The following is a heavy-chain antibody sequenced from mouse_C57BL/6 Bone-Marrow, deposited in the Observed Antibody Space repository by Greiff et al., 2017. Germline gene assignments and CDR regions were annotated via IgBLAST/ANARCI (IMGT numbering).Heavy chain of an antibody. CDR2: IDPSDSYT. CDR3: ARGGLIYDGYYFYYFDY. J-gene: IGHJ2*01. V-gene: IGHV1-59*01. CDR1: GYTFTSYW. Sequence: QVQLQQPGAELVRPGTSVKLSCKASGYTFTSYWMHWVKQRPGQGLEWIGVIDPSDSYTNYNQKFKGKATLTVDTSSSTAYMQLSSLTSEDSAVYYCARGGLIYDGYYFYYFDYWGQGTTLTVSS. D-gene: IGHD2-3*01.